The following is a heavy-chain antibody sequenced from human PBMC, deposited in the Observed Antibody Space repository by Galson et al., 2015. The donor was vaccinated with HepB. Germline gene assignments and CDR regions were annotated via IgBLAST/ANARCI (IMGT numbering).Heavy chain of an antibody. Sequence: ETLSLTCAVYGGSFSGYYWSWIRQPPGKGLEWIGEINHSGSTNYNPSLKSRVTISVDTSKNQFSLKLSSVTAADTAVYYCARRRTVFPSYRYFDLWGRGTLVTVSS. D-gene: IGHD3/OR15-3a*01. J-gene: IGHJ2*01. CDR3: ARRRTVFPSYRYFDL. V-gene: IGHV4-34*01. CDR2: INHSGST. CDR1: GGSFSGYY.